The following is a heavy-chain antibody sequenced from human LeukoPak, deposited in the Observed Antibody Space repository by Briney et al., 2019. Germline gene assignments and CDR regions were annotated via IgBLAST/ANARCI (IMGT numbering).Heavy chain of an antibody. CDR2: IYHSGST. CDR1: GGSIRGYY. D-gene: IGHD3-3*01. CDR3: ARRPGKITISGVVPHYFDY. V-gene: IGHV4-34*01. Sequence: SETLSLTCNVSGGSIRGYYWSWIRQPPGKGLEWIGEIYHSGSTNYNPSLKSRVTISVDKSKNQFSLKLSSVTAADTAVYYCARRPGKITISGVVPHYFDYWGQGILVTVSS. J-gene: IGHJ4*02.